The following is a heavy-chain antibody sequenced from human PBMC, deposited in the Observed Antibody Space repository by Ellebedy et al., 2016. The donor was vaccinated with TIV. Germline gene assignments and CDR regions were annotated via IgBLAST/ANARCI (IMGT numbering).Heavy chain of an antibody. CDR3: ARVDTSMAARNWYIDL. CDR1: GFTFRNDW. V-gene: IGHV3-21*01. J-gene: IGHJ2*01. Sequence: GESLKISXAASGFTFRNDWLNWVRQAPGKGLEWVSSISTSSRSIYYTDSLQGRFTISRDNAKNSLYLQMNSLRAEDTAVYYCARVDTSMAARNWYIDLWGRGTLVTVSS. CDR2: ISTSSRSI. D-gene: IGHD5-18*01.